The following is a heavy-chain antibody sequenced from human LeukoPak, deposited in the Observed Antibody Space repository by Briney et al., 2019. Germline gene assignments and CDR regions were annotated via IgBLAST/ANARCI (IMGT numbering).Heavy chain of an antibody. D-gene: IGHD2-2*01. CDR3: ARDRGYCSSTSCEGANWFDP. CDR1: GGSISSYY. J-gene: IGHJ5*02. Sequence: PSETLSFTGTVSGGSISSYYWSWIRQPAGKGLKWIGRIYTSGSTNYNPSLKSRVTMSVDTSKNQFSLKLSSVTAADTAVYYCARDRGYCSSTSCEGANWFDPWGQGTLVTVSS. CDR2: IYTSGST. V-gene: IGHV4-4*07.